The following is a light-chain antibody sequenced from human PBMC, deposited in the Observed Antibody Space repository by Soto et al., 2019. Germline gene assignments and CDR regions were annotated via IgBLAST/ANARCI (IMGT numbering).Light chain of an antibody. J-gene: IGKJ1*01. Sequence: DIQMTQSPSSLSASVGDRVTITCQASQDISNYLNWYQQRPGKAPKLLIYAASSLQRGVPSTFSGSGSGTEFTLTISSLQPEDFATYYCQQSYNSAWTFGQGTKVDIK. V-gene: IGKV1-39*01. CDR2: AAS. CDR1: QDISNY. CDR3: QQSYNSAWT.